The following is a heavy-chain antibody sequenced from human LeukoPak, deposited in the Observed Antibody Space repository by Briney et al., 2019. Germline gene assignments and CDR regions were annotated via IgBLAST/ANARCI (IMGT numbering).Heavy chain of an antibody. CDR1: GDSISSGRYY. J-gene: IGHJ3*01. D-gene: IGHD1-26*01. CDR2: VDSSGNT. V-gene: IGHV4-61*09. Sequence: SQTLSLTCTVSGDSISSGRYYYTWIRQPAGKGLEWIVHVDSSGNTNYNPSLESRVTMSVDTSKKQFSLKLTSVTAADMAVYFCARQFLVGSTLHAFDLWGQGTRVTVSS. CDR3: ARQFLVGSTLHAFDL.